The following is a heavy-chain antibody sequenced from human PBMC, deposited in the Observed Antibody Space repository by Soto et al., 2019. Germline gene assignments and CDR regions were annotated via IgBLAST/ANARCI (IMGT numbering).Heavy chain of an antibody. CDR3: AAAGRYCSGGSCYSEDVNYYYYMDV. D-gene: IGHD2-15*01. V-gene: IGHV1-58*02. CDR1: GFTFTSSA. J-gene: IGHJ6*03. CDR2: IVVGSGNT. Sequence: ASVKVSCKASGFTFTSSAMQWVRQARGQRLEWIGWIVVGSGNTNYAQKFQERVTITRDMSTSTAYMELSSLRSEDTAVYYCAAAGRYCSGGSCYSEDVNYYYYMDVWGKGTTVTVSS.